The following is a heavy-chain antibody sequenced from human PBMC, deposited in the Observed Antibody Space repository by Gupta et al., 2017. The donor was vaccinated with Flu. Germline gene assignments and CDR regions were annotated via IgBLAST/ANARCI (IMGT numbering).Heavy chain of an antibody. D-gene: IGHD1-26*01. J-gene: IGHJ4*02. V-gene: IGHV3-33*06. CDR3: ANSGSRDY. CDR1: GLPFSNHG. Sequence: QVQLVESGGGGVQPGRSLGLSCAASGLPFSNHGMHWVRQAPGKGLEWVAVIWYDGTKKYYTDSVKGRFTISRDDSKSTVYLQMNSLRAEDTAVYFCANSGSRDYCGQGTLVTVSS. CDR2: IWYDGTKK.